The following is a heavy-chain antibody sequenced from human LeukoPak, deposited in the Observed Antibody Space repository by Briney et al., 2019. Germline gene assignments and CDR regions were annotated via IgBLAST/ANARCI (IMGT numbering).Heavy chain of an antibody. CDR3: ARDHGSSWTEKGFTGYYFDY. V-gene: IGHV6-1*01. CDR2: TYYRSKWYN. CDR1: GVSVSSNSAA. J-gene: IGHJ4*02. Sequence: SQTLSLTCAISGVSVSSNSAAWNWIRQSPSRGLEWLGRTYYRSKWYNDYAVSVKSRITINPDTSKNQFSLQLNSVTPEDTAVYYCARDHGSSWTEKGFTGYYFDYWGQGTLVTVSS. D-gene: IGHD6-13*01.